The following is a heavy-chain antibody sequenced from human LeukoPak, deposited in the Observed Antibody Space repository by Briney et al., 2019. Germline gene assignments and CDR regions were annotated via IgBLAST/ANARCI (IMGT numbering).Heavy chain of an antibody. D-gene: IGHD5-24*01. CDR2: ISAYNGNT. CDR3: ARSPFPWLPLYCDY. CDR1: GYTFTSYG. V-gene: IGHV1-18*01. J-gene: IGHJ4*02. Sequence: ASVKVSCKASGYTFTSYGLSWVRQAPGQGLEWMGWISAYNGNTNYAQKLQGRVTMTTDTSTSTAYMELRSLRSDDTAVYYCARSPFPWLPLYCDYWGQGTLVTVSS.